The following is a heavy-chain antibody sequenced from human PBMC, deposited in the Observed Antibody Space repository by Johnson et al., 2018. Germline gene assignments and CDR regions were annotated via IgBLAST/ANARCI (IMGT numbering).Heavy chain of an antibody. CDR1: GFTFSNAW. J-gene: IGHJ3*02. CDR2: LKSKTDGGTT. CDR3: TSYYYVRSGYYYHDAFAI. V-gene: IGHV3-15*01. D-gene: IGHD3-22*01. Sequence: VQLVQSGGGLVQPGGSLRLSCAASGFTFSNAWMTWVRQAPGKGLAWVVRLKSKTDGGTTDYAAPVKGRFTISRDDSRNTLLLQMNSLKLGDTAVYYCTSYYYVRSGYYYHDAFAIWGQGPMVTGSS.